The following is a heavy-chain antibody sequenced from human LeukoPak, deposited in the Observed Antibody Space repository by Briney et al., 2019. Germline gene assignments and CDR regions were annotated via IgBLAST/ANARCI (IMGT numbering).Heavy chain of an antibody. CDR1: GGSISSHY. D-gene: IGHD4-17*01. Sequence: SETLSLTSTDPGGSISSHYWSWIRQTPGKRLERIGYIYYSGSTNYNPSLKSRVTLSVDTAKNQFSLKLSSVTAADTAVYYCARRAANGDYLLDYWGQGTLVSVSS. CDR3: ARRAANGDYLLDY. V-gene: IGHV4-59*11. CDR2: IYYSGST. J-gene: IGHJ4*02.